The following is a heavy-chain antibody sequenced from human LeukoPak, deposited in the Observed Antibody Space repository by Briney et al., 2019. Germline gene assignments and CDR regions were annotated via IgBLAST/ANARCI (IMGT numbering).Heavy chain of an antibody. CDR2: INRSGRT. D-gene: IGHD1-26*01. CDR1: GGSFSGYY. Sequence: PSETLSLTCAVYGGSFSGYYWSWIRQPPGKGLEWIGEINRSGRTNTSPSLKSRVTISVDTSKNQFSLKLNSVSAADTAIYYCARLPNSGSYFDYWGQGPLVTVS. V-gene: IGHV4-34*01. J-gene: IGHJ4*02. CDR3: ARLPNSGSYFDY.